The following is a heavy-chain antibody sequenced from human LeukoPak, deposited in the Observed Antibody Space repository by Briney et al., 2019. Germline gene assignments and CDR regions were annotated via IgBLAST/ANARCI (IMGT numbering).Heavy chain of an antibody. V-gene: IGHV4-38-2*01. D-gene: IGHD4-11*01. CDR3: ARITTVRAFDY. Sequence: PGGSLRLSCAASGFTFSDYFMSWIRQAPGKGLEWIGSIYYSGSTYYNPSLKSRVTISVDTSKNQFSLKLSSVTAADTAVYYCARITTVRAFDYWGQGTLVTVSS. J-gene: IGHJ4*02. CDR2: IYYSGST. CDR1: GFTFSDYF.